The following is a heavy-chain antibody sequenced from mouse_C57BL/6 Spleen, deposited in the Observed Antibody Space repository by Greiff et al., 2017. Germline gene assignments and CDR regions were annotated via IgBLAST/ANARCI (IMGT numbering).Heavy chain of an antibody. CDR2: ISSGSSTI. CDR1: GFTFSDYG. D-gene: IGHD2-5*01. V-gene: IGHV5-17*01. Sequence: EVQLVESGGGLVKPGGSLKLSCAASGFTFSDYGMHWVRQAPEKGLEWVAYISSGSSTIYYADTVKGRFTISRDNAKNTLFLQMTSLRSEDTAMYYCARGPYYSNSLFAYWGQGTLVTVSA. J-gene: IGHJ3*01. CDR3: ARGPYYSNSLFAY.